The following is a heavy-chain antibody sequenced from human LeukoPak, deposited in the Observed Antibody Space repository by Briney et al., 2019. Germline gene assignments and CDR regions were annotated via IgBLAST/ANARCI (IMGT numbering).Heavy chain of an antibody. J-gene: IGHJ4*02. V-gene: IGHV3-23*01. D-gene: IGHD3-3*01. Sequence: GGSLRLSCAASGFTFSSYAMSWVRQAPGKGLEWVSAISGSGGSTYYADSVKGRFTISRDNSKNTLYLQMNSLRAEDTAVYYCAKASPITIFGVANLFDYWGQGTLVTVSS. CDR2: ISGSGGST. CDR3: AKASPITIFGVANLFDY. CDR1: GFTFSSYA.